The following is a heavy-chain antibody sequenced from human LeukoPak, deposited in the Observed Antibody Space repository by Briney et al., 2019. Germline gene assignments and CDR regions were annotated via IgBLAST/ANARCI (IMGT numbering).Heavy chain of an antibody. CDR3: ARGRSHNWFDP. J-gene: IGHJ5*02. V-gene: IGHV4-34*01. CDR1: GGSFSGFY. CDR2: VDHSGGT. Sequence: SETLSLTRAVNGGSFSGFYCTWIRQPPGKGLEWIGEVDHSGGTQYNPSLTSRVTLSVDSSNNHFSLKLTSVTAADTAVYYCARGRSHNWFDPWGQGTLVTVSS.